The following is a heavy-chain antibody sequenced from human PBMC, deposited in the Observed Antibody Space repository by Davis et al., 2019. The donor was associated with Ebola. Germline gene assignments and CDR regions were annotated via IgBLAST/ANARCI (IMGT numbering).Heavy chain of an antibody. D-gene: IGHD6-19*01. J-gene: IGHJ4*02. CDR3: ARGGIAVADY. CDR1: GFTFSSYG. Sequence: PGGSLRLSCAASGFTFSSYGMHWVRQAPGKGLEWVAVIWYDGSNKYYADSVKGRFTISRDNTKKSLYLQMNSLRAEDTAVYYCARGGIAVADYWGQGTLVTVSS. V-gene: IGHV3-33*01. CDR2: IWYDGSNK.